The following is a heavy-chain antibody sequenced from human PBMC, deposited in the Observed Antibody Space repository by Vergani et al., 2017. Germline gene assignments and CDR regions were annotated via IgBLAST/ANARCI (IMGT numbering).Heavy chain of an antibody. D-gene: IGHD3-22*01. CDR1: GYSFTSYW. CDR3: ARHGLGSYYYDSSGYSPDY. Sequence: EVQLVQSGAEVKKPGESLKISCKGSGYSFTSYWIGWVRQMPGKGLEWMGIIYPGDSDTRYSPSFQGQVTISADKSISTAYLQWSSLKASDTAMYYCARHGLGSYYYDSSGYSPDYWGQGTLVTVSS. CDR2: IYPGDSDT. V-gene: IGHV5-51*01. J-gene: IGHJ4*02.